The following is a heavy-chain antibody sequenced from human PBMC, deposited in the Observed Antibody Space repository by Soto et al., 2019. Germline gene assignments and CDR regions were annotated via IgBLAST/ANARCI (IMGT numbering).Heavy chain of an antibody. J-gene: IGHJ4*02. Sequence: SKAPRVGFDSKCLWWLCQETKQGLEWMGWISAYNGNTNYAQKLQGRVTMTTDTSTSTAYMELRSLRSDDTAVYYCAREYYDSSGYSADYYYWGQGTLVTVFS. V-gene: IGHV1-18*01. CDR3: AREYYDSSGYSADYYY. D-gene: IGHD3-22*01. CDR2: ISAYNGNT. CDR1: RVGFDSKC.